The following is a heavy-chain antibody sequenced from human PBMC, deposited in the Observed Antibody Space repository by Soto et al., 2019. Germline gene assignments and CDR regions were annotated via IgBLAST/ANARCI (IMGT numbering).Heavy chain of an antibody. D-gene: IGHD3-16*01. J-gene: IGHJ4*02. Sequence: DVQLVESGGGLIQPGGSLRLSCGASGFRVSNNYMTWVRQAPGKGLEWVSIIYSGGSTYYSESVKGRTTISRDTSKNIVFLQGNSLRSEDMAVYYCARATRYFGSFDFWGQGTQVTVSS. CDR3: ARATRYFGSFDF. CDR2: IYSGGST. CDR1: GFRVSNNY. V-gene: IGHV3-53*01.